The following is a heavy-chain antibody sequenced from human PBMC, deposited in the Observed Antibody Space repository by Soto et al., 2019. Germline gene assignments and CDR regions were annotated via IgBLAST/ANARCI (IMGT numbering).Heavy chain of an antibody. J-gene: IGHJ4*02. CDR2: LIPLFGTA. CDR1: GGTFSNYA. V-gene: IGHV1-69*01. CDR3: ARGPGATSDY. Sequence: QVQLVQSGAEVKKPGSSVKVSCRASGGTFSNYAITWVRQAPGQGLEWMGGLIPLFGTANYAQKFQGRVTITADESTSTAYMELSSLRSEDTAVYSCARGPGATSDYWGQGTLVTVSS. D-gene: IGHD1-26*01.